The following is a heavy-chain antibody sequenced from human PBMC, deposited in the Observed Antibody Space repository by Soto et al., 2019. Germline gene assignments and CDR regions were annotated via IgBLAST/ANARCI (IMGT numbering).Heavy chain of an antibody. V-gene: IGHV1-18*01. Sequence: ASVKVSCKASGYTFTSYGISWVRQAPGQGLEWMGWISAYNGNTNYAQKLQGRVTMTTDTSTSTAYMELRSLGSDDTAVYYCAREDSSGYYSAFDIWGQGTMVTVSS. D-gene: IGHD3-22*01. CDR1: GYTFTSYG. CDR3: AREDSSGYYSAFDI. J-gene: IGHJ3*02. CDR2: ISAYNGNT.